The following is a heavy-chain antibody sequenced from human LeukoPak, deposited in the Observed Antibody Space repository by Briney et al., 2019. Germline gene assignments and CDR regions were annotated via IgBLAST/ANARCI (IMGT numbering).Heavy chain of an antibody. D-gene: IGHD3-10*01. CDR1: GFTFSRNW. V-gene: IGHV4-39*01. CDR3: ARHPPYGSRNWGAYYFDS. J-gene: IGHJ4*02. Sequence: PGGSLRLSCAASGFTFSRNWMHWVRQPPGKGLEWIGSIYYSGSTYYNPSLKSRVTISVDTSHNQFSLKLNSVTAADTALYYCARHPPYGSRNWGAYYFDSWGQGTLVTVSS. CDR2: IYYSGST.